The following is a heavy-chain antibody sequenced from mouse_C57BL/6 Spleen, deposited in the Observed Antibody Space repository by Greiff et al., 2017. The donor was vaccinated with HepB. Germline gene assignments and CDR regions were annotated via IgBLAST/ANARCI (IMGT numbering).Heavy chain of an antibody. CDR2: INPNYGTT. J-gene: IGHJ3*01. D-gene: IGHD3-2*02. CDR3: ATQTAQAPSPFAY. Sequence: VQLQQSGPELVKPGASVKISCKASGYSFTDYNMNWVKQSNGKSLEWIGVINPNYGTTSYNQKFKGKATLTVDQSSSTAYMQLNSLTSEDSAVYSCATQTAQAPSPFAYWGQGTLVTVSA. CDR1: GYSFTDYN. V-gene: IGHV1-39*01.